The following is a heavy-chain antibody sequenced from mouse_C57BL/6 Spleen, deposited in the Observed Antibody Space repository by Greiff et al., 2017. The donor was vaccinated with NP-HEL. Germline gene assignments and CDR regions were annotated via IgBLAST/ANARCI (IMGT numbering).Heavy chain of an antibody. CDR3: ARLLRPYAMDY. Sequence: VQRVESGPELVKPGASVKISCKASGYAFSSSWMNWVKQRPGKGLEWIGRIYPGDGDTNYNGKFKGKSTLTADKSSSTAYMQLSSLTSEDSAVYFCARLLRPYAMDYWGQGTSVTVSS. J-gene: IGHJ4*01. V-gene: IGHV1-82*01. D-gene: IGHD1-2*01. CDR2: IYPGDGDT. CDR1: GYAFSSSW.